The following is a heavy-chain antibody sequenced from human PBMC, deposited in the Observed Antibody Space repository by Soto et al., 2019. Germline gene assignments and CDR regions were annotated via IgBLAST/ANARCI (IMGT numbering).Heavy chain of an antibody. D-gene: IGHD5-12*01. CDR2: ISGSGGST. J-gene: IGHJ6*02. CDR3: AKMGVATITGAYGMDV. CDR1: GFTFSSYA. Sequence: EVPLLESGGGLVQPGGSLRLSCAASGFTFSSYAMSWVRQAPGKGLEWVSAISGSGGSTYYADSVKGRFTISRDNSKNTLYRQMNSLRAEGTAGYYCAKMGVATITGAYGMDVWGQGTTVTVSS. V-gene: IGHV3-23*01.